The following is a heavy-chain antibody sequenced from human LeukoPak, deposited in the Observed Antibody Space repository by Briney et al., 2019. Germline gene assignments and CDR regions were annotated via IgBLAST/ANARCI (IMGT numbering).Heavy chain of an antibody. CDR2: IYYSGST. V-gene: IGHV4-59*01. Sequence: SETLSLTCTVSGGSISSYYWSWIRQPPGKGLEWIGYIYYSGSTNYNPSLKSRVTISVDTSKNQFSLKLSSVTAADTAVYYCARTVGSSGWTDYWGQGTLVTVSS. CDR3: ARTVGSSGWTDY. D-gene: IGHD6-19*01. CDR1: GGSISSYY. J-gene: IGHJ4*02.